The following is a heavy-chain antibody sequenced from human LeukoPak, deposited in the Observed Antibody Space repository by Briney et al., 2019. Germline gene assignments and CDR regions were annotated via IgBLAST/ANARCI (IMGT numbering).Heavy chain of an antibody. D-gene: IGHD3-3*01. CDR2: ISSSSSYI. Sequence: PGGSLRLSCAASGFTFSSYSMNWVRQAPGKGLEWVSSISSSSSYIYYADSVKGRFTISRDNAKNPLYLQMNSLRAEDTAVYYCARDFTYYDFWSGYSSRFDPWGQGTLVTVSS. CDR3: ARDFTYYDFWSGYSSRFDP. J-gene: IGHJ5*02. V-gene: IGHV3-21*01. CDR1: GFTFSSYS.